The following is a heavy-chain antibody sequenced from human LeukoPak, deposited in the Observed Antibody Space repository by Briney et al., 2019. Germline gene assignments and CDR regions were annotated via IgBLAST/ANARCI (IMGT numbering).Heavy chain of an antibody. CDR3: ASHSGSGSYQALDY. Sequence: PGGSLRLSCAASGFTFSSYAMSWVRRAPGKGLEWVSGISSSGDSTHYVDSVRGRFTIFRDHSKNTLYLQMNRLRAEDTAVYHCASHSGSGSYQALDYWGQGTLVTVSS. CDR1: GFTFSSYA. V-gene: IGHV3-23*01. J-gene: IGHJ4*02. CDR2: ISSSGDST. D-gene: IGHD1-26*01.